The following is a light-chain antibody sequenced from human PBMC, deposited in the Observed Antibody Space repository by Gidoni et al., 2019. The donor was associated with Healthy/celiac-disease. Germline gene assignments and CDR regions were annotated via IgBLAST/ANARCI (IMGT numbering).Light chain of an antibody. CDR3: QQSYSTPLT. J-gene: IGKJ4*01. Sequence: DIQMTQSPSSRSASVGDRVTITCRASQSISSYLNWYQQKPGKDPKLLIYAASSLQSGVPSRFSGSGSGTDFTLTISSLQPEDFATYYCQQSYSTPLTFGGGTKVEIK. CDR1: QSISSY. V-gene: IGKV1-39*01. CDR2: AAS.